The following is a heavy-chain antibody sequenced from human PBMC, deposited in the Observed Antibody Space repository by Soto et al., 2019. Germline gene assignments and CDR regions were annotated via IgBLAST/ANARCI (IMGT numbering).Heavy chain of an antibody. J-gene: IGHJ4*02. Sequence: QVQLVQSGAEVKKPGASVKVSCPASGYSFITYGITWVRKAPGQGLERMGWISASNGDTYYGQKFQGSVTMTTDSFTSTAYMERSSLTSDDTAVYYCARALPYSSSGDSWGRGTLVTVSS. CDR1: GYSFITYG. CDR3: ARALPYSSSGDS. D-gene: IGHD6-13*01. V-gene: IGHV1-18*01. CDR2: ISASNGDT.